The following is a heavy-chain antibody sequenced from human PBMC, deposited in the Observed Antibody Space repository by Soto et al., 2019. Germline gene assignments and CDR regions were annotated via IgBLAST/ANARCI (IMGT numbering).Heavy chain of an antibody. Sequence: QVQVVQSGAEVKKPGASVKVSCKASGYSFRTYAMHWVRQAPGQGLEWMGWINGGKGNTKYSQKFKDRVTISRDTSASTGYMELSSLRSEDTAVYYCARGKGMEENYYYHGMDVWGPGTTVTVS. CDR3: ARGKGMEENYYYHGMDV. CDR2: INGGKGNT. CDR1: GYSFRTYA. V-gene: IGHV1-3*01. J-gene: IGHJ6*02. D-gene: IGHD1-1*01.